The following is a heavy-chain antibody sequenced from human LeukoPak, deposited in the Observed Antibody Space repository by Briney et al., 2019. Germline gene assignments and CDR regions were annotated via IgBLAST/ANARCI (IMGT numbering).Heavy chain of an antibody. Sequence: GGSLRLSCAASGFTFSSYSMNWVRQAPGKGLEWVSYISSSSSTIYYADSVKGRFTISRDNAKNSLYLQMNSLRAEDTAVYYCARDRYCSGGSCSFDYWGQGTLVTASS. V-gene: IGHV3-48*01. CDR2: ISSSSSTI. CDR1: GFTFSSYS. D-gene: IGHD2-15*01. J-gene: IGHJ4*02. CDR3: ARDRYCSGGSCSFDY.